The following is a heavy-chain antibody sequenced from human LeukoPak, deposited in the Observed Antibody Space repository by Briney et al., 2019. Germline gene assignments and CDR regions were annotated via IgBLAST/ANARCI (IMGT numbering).Heavy chain of an antibody. V-gene: IGHV4-34*01. CDR3: AEGMDV. CDR1: GGSFSGYY. CDR2: INHSGST. J-gene: IGHJ6*02. Sequence: SETLSLTCAVYGGSFSGYYWSWIRQPPGKGLEWIGEINHSGSTNYNPSLKSRVTISVDTSKNQFSLKLSSVTAADTAVYYCAEGMDVWGQGTTVTVSS.